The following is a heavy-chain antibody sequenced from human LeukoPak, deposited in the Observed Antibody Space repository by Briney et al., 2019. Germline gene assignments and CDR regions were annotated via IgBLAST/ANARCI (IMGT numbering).Heavy chain of an antibody. CDR1: GYTFTTYG. D-gene: IGHD3-22*01. V-gene: IGHV1-18*01. CDR2: ISAYKGNT. Sequence: ASLKVSCKASGYTFTTYGISWVRQAPGQGLEWMGWISAYKGNTYYAQTLQGRVTMTTETSTSTAYMELRSLRSDDTAVYYCARQHSSGYYSPHYYYGMDVWGQGTTVTVSS. CDR3: ARQHSSGYYSPHYYYGMDV. J-gene: IGHJ6*02.